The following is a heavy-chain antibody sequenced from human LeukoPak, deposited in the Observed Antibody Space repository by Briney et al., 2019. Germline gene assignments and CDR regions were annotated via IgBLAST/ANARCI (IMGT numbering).Heavy chain of an antibody. CDR1: TFTFRSYG. V-gene: IGHV3-64*01. Sequence: GGSLRLSCAASTFTFRSYGMSWVRQAPGKGLEWVSAISSNGGSTYYANSVKGRFTISRDNSKNTLYLQMGSLRAEDMAVYYCARDPRAAGRIGYYFDYWGQGTLVTVSS. CDR3: ARDPRAAGRIGYYFDY. J-gene: IGHJ4*02. D-gene: IGHD1-14*01. CDR2: ISSNGGST.